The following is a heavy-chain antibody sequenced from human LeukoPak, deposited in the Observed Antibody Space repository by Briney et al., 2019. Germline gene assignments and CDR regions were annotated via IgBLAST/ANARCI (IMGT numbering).Heavy chain of an antibody. CDR2: IIPIFGTA. D-gene: IGHD3-22*01. Sequence: SVKVSCKASGGTFSSYAISWVRQDPGQGLEWMGGIIPIFGTANYAQKFQGRVTITTDESTSTAYMELSSLRSEDTAVYYCARLNGDDSSGYYLGAGYMDVWGKGTTVTVSS. V-gene: IGHV1-69*05. CDR1: GGTFSSYA. J-gene: IGHJ6*03. CDR3: ARLNGDDSSGYYLGAGYMDV.